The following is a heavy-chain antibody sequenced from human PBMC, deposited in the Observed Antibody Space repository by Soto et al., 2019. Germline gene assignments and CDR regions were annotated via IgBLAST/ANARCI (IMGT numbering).Heavy chain of an antibody. CDR2: IWFDGSEM. CDR3: ARDQGFFEY. V-gene: IGHV3-33*01. J-gene: IGHJ4*02. CDR1: GFRFSRNG. Sequence: QVQVVESGGGVVQPGNSLRLSCAASAASGFRFSRNGMNWVRQAPGKGLEWVALIWFDGSEMYYADSVKGRFTISRDNSKNTLYLEMNRLRAEDTAVYYCARDQGFFEYWGQGTLVTVSS.